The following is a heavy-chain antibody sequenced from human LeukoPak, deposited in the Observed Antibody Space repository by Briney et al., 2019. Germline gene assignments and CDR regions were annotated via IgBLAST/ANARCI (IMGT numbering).Heavy chain of an antibody. D-gene: IGHD3-10*01. CDR1: GVSISSSSYY. J-gene: IGHJ4*02. CDR3: ASRGRLWFGELLSSSDY. Sequence: SETLSLTCTVSGVSISSSSYYWGWIRQPPGKGLEWIGSIYYSGSTYYNPSLKSRVTISVDTSKNQFSLKLSSVTAADTAVYYCASRGRLWFGELLSSSDYWGQGTLVTVSS. V-gene: IGHV4-39*01. CDR2: IYYSGST.